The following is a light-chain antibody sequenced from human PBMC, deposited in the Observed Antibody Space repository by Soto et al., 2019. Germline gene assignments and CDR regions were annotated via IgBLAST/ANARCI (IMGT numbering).Light chain of an antibody. V-gene: IGKV1-5*03. CDR2: KAS. Sequence: DIQSTQSPSTLSASVGDRVTITCRASQSISVWLAWYQQKAGKAPNLLIYKASRLESGVPSRFSGSGSETEFTLTISGLQPGDSATYYCQQYNSYSEAFGQGTKVDIK. J-gene: IGKJ1*01. CDR3: QQYNSYSEA. CDR1: QSISVW.